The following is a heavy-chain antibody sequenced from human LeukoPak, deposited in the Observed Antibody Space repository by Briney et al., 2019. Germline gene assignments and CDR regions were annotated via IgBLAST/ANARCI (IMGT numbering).Heavy chain of an antibody. V-gene: IGHV3-23*01. Sequence: GGSLRLSCAASGFTFSSYAMSWVRQAPGKGLEWVSAISGSGGSTYYADSVKGRFTISRDNSKNTLYLQMNSLRAEDTAVYYCAKDDRKKSLLSDIVATSWDYWGQGTLVTVSS. D-gene: IGHD5-12*01. J-gene: IGHJ4*02. CDR2: ISGSGGST. CDR1: GFTFSSYA. CDR3: AKDDRKKSLLSDIVATSWDY.